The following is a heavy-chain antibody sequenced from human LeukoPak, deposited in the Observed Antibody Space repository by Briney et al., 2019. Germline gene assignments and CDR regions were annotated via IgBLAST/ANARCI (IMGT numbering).Heavy chain of an antibody. CDR1: GFTFSDYN. CDR2: ISRSGSTK. J-gene: IGHJ6*03. V-gene: IGHV3-11*01. CDR3: ARVLRYCSGGNCYSGGLGYMDV. Sequence: GGSLRLSCAASGFTFSDYNMRWIRQAPGKGLEWVSSISRSGSTKYYADSVKGRFTSSRDNAKNSLFLQMNSLRAEDTAVYYCARVLRYCSGGNCYSGGLGYMDVWGKGATVTISS. D-gene: IGHD2-15*01.